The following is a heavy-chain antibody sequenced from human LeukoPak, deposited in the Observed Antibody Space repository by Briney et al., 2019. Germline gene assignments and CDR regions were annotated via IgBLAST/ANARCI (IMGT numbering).Heavy chain of an antibody. Sequence: GGSLRLSCAASGFTFSSYAMNWVRQAPGEGLEWVSGISGSGGSTYYADSVKGRFTISRDNSKNTLYLQMNSLRAEDTAVYYCARDVAYDFWSGYLDYWGQGTLVTVSS. V-gene: IGHV3-23*01. D-gene: IGHD3-3*01. J-gene: IGHJ4*02. CDR1: GFTFSSYA. CDR2: ISGSGGST. CDR3: ARDVAYDFWSGYLDY.